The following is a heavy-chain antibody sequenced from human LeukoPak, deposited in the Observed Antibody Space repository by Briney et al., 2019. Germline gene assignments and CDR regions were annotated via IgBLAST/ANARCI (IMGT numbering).Heavy chain of an antibody. CDR2: IHAGGTT. V-gene: IGHV3-53*01. Sequence: GGSLRLSCAVSGFTVSSNYMNWVRQAPGKGLEWVSVIHAGGTTFYADSVKGRFTISRDNSKNTLYLQMNSLRADDTAVYYCAREVRGGYFDFWGQGTLVTVSS. CDR1: GFTVSSNY. J-gene: IGHJ4*02. CDR3: AREVRGGYFDF. D-gene: IGHD3-16*01.